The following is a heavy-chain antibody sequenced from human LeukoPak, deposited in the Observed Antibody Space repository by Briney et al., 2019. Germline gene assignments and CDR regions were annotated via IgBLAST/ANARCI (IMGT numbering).Heavy chain of an antibody. J-gene: IGHJ3*02. CDR3: AREHHSDSSGTIDAFNI. CDR2: INTNTGNP. Sequence: ASVKVSCKASGYTFTSYAMNWVRQAPGQGLEWMGWINTNTGNPTYAQGFTGRFVFSLDTSVSTAYLQISSLKAEDTAVYYCAREHHSDSSGTIDAFNIWGQGTMVTVSS. CDR1: GYTFTSYA. D-gene: IGHD3-22*01. V-gene: IGHV7-4-1*02.